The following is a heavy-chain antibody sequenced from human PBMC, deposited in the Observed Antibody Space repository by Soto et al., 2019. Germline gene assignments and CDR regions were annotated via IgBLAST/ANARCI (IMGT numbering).Heavy chain of an antibody. CDR3: AKTYYYDSSGYYSFDY. D-gene: IGHD3-22*01. CDR2: IWYDGSNK. CDR1: GFTFSSYG. Sequence: QVQLVESGGGVVQPGRSLRLSCAASGFTFSSYGMHWVRQAPGKGLEWVAVIWYDGSNKYYADSVKGRFTISRDNSKNTLYLQMNSLRAEDTAVYYCAKTYYYDSSGYYSFDYWCQGTLVTVSS. J-gene: IGHJ4*02. V-gene: IGHV3-33*06.